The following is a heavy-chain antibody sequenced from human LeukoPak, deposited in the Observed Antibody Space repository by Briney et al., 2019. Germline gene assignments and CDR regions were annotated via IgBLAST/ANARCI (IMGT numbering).Heavy chain of an antibody. V-gene: IGHV3-30*18. D-gene: IGHD2-2*01. CDR3: AKGDCSSGSCGNYVDC. CDR1: GFTLSSSG. Sequence: RGSLRLSCAASGFTLSSSGMHWGPPAPRRRLEWVAVISYDGSHKYYEGSVKGRFTLSRDSAKKTMYVKMNSPRAQDTAWYYVAKGDCSSGSCGNYVDCWGQGTLVTVSS. J-gene: IGHJ4*02. CDR2: ISYDGSHK.